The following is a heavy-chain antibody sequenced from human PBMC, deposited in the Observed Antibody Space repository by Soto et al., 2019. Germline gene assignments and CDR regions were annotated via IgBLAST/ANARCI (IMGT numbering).Heavy chain of an antibody. V-gene: IGHV4-34*01. CDR3: ARHGDYVGVDY. J-gene: IGHJ4*02. CDR1: GGSFSGYY. D-gene: IGHD4-17*01. Sequence: ASETLSLTCAVYGGSFSGYYWSWIRQSPGKGLEWIGEIHHSGRTNYNPSLKSRVTISVDTSKNQFSLDLSSVTAADTAVYYCARHGDYVGVDYWGQGTLVTVSS. CDR2: IHHSGRT.